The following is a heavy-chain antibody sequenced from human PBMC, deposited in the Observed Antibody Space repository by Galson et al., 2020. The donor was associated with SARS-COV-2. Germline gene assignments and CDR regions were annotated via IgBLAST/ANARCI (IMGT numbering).Heavy chain of an antibody. D-gene: IGHD5-12*01. CDR1: GFTFSSYS. Sequence: GGSLRLSCAASGFTFSSYSMNWVRQAPGKGLEWVSSISSSSSKIYYADSVKGRFTISRDNPKNTLYLQMNSLRAEDTALYYCARDPAGILVAAIGAFYVWRQRTIVAVSS. V-gene: IGHV3-21*01. CDR2: ISSSSSKI. CDR3: ARDPAGILVAAIGAFYV. J-gene: IGHJ3*01.